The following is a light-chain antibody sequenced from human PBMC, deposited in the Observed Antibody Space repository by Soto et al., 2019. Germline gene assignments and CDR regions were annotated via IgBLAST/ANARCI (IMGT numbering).Light chain of an antibody. Sequence: DIQMTQSPSTLFASVGDRVTITCRASQSISSWLAWYQQKPGKAPKLLIYQASSLESGVPTKFSGSGSGKEFTHTISSLQPDDFARYYCQQYNSYPWTFGQGTKVQIK. CDR3: QQYNSYPWT. CDR2: QAS. V-gene: IGKV1-5*03. J-gene: IGKJ1*01. CDR1: QSISSW.